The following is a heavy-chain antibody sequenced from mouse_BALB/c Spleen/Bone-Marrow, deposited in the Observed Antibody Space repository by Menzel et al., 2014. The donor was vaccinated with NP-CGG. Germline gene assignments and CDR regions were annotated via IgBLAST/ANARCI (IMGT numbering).Heavy chain of an antibody. J-gene: IGHJ4*01. CDR1: GFTFTSYW. Sequence: VHLVESGAELVKPGASVKLSCMASGFTFTSYWIHWVKQRPGQGPEWIGEINPSNGRTNYNEKFKSKATLTEDKSSSTAHMQLSSLTSEDSAVYYCARDGNYRYAMDYWGQGTSVTVSS. CDR2: INPSNGRT. CDR3: ARDGNYRYAMDY. D-gene: IGHD2-1*01. V-gene: IGHV1S81*02.